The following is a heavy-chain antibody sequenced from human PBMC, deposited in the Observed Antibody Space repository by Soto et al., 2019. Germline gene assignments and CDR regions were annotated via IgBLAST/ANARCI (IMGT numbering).Heavy chain of an antibody. Sequence: GGSLRLSCAASGFTFSSYAMHWVRQAPGKGLEWVAVISYDGSNKYYADSVKGRFTISRDNSKNTLYLQMNSLRAEDTAVYYCARVRGDSNYHSIAVAGFLEHWGQGTLVTVSS. CDR1: GFTFSSYA. J-gene: IGHJ4*02. CDR2: ISYDGSNK. D-gene: IGHD6-19*01. V-gene: IGHV3-30-3*01. CDR3: ARVRGDSNYHSIAVAGFLEH.